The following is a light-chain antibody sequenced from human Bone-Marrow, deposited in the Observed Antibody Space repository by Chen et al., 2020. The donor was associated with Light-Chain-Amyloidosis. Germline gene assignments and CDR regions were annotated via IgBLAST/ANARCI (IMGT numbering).Light chain of an antibody. J-gene: IGLJ1*01. CDR2: NDD. CDR3: ATWDDRLIGYV. Sequence: QSVLTQPPSTSGTPGPTVTITCSGSSSNIGSNIVTWYQHPPGAAPTLLIYNDDKRPSGVPDRFSASRSGTSASLAISGLQSGDEGDYHCATWDDRLIGYVFGSGTEVTVL. CDR1: SSNIGSNI. V-gene: IGLV1-44*01.